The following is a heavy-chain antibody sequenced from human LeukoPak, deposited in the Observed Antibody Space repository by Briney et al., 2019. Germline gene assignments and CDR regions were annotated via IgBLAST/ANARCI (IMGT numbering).Heavy chain of an antibody. CDR3: VRDVSGSEGSSDY. D-gene: IGHD5-12*01. CDR1: GGSISSYY. Sequence: SETLSLTCTVSGGSISSYYWSWIRQPPGKGLEWIGYIYYSGSTNYNPSLKSRVTISVDTSKNQFSLKLSSVTAADTAVYFCVRDVSGSEGSSDYWGQGTLVTVSS. J-gene: IGHJ4*02. V-gene: IGHV4-59*12. CDR2: IYYSGST.